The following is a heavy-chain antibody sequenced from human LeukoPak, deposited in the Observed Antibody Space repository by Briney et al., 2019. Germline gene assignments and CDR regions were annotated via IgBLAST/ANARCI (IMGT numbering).Heavy chain of an antibody. CDR2: VYHSGST. Sequence: PSGTLSLTCTVSAYSISSGYYWGWIRQTPGKGLEWIGSVYHSGSTYYNPSLKSRLTISVDTSKNQFSLKLNSVTAADTAIYYCARDLFGMVVTGSYFDYWGQGTLVTVSS. CDR3: ARDLFGMVVTGSYFDY. J-gene: IGHJ4*02. V-gene: IGHV4-38-2*02. CDR1: AYSISSGYY. D-gene: IGHD2-21*02.